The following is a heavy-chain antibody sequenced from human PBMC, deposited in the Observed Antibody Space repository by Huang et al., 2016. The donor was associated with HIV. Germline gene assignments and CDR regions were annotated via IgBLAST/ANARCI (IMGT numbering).Heavy chain of an antibody. CDR1: GGSLSGYS. CDR3: ARRFRVAAARKWFDP. D-gene: IGHD6-13*01. V-gene: IGHV4-34*01. Sequence: QVQLQQWGAGLLKPSETLSLTCAVYGGSLSGYSWSWIRQSPAKGLEWVGEINESGTTTYNPSLKSRVTRSLDTSKNQFSLKLSSVTAADTAVYYCARRFRVAAARKWFDPWGQGILVTVSS. CDR2: INESGTT. J-gene: IGHJ5*02.